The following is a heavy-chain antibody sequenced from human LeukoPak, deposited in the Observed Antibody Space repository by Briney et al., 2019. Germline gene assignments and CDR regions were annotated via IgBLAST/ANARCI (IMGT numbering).Heavy chain of an antibody. CDR3: ARFSGMKDFDY. CDR1: GFTFSSYS. Sequence: GGSLRLSCAATGFTFSSYSMNWVRQAPGKGLEWVSSISSSSSYIYYADSVKGRFTISRDNAKNSLYLQMNSLRAEDTAVYYCARFSGMKDFDYWGQGTLVTVSS. CDR2: ISSSSSYI. J-gene: IGHJ4*02. D-gene: IGHD1-14*01. V-gene: IGHV3-21*01.